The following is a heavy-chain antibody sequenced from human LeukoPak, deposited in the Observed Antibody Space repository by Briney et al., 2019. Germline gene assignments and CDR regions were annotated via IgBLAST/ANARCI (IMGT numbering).Heavy chain of an antibody. D-gene: IGHD6-19*01. CDR3: AKDNRRHYTSGPNPDSLH. CDR1: GFTFGKYW. V-gene: IGHV3-7*03. Sequence: PGGSLRLSCVASGFTFGKYWMSWVRQAPGKGLEWVANIKLDGSEKNYVDSVKGRFTISRDNTKNSLYLQMNSLRAEDTAFYYCAKDNRRHYTSGPNPDSLHWGQGALVTVSS. CDR2: IKLDGSEK. J-gene: IGHJ4*02.